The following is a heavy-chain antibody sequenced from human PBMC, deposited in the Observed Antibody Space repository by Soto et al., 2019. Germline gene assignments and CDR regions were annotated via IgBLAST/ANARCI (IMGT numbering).Heavy chain of an antibody. D-gene: IGHD6-13*01. J-gene: IGHJ3*02. CDR3: AREVAADGTFREDVFDI. Sequence: QVQLVQSGAEVKKPGSSVKVSCKASGGTFSNHAINWVRQAPGQGLEWMGRIIPIFTTTNYAQKFQGRGTITADESTITADMELSSMKHDDTAVYYCAREVAADGTFREDVFDIWGQGTMVTVSS. V-gene: IGHV1-69*12. CDR1: GGTFSNHA. CDR2: IIPIFTTT.